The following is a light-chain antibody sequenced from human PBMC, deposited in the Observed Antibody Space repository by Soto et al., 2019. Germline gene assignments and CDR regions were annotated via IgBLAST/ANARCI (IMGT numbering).Light chain of an antibody. CDR1: QSISSW. CDR3: QQYSYFAT. CDR2: KAS. J-gene: IGKJ1*01. Sequence: DIQMTQSPSTLSASVGDRVTITCRASQSISSWLTWYQQKEGQAPKLLIYKASIVESGVPSRFSGSGSGTEFTLTISSLQPDDSATYYCQQYSYFATFGQGTRVEV. V-gene: IGKV1-5*03.